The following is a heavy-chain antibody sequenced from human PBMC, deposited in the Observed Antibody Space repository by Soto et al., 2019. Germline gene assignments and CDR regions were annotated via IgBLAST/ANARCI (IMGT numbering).Heavy chain of an antibody. V-gene: IGHV3-30-3*01. CDR1: GFTFGTYA. Sequence: GGSLRLSCVASGFTFGTYAIHWVRQAPGKGLQWVALISYEGSNTYYADSVEDRFTVSRDNSKSTLYLQMNSLRPEDTGVYYCARVTPGNNLYYFSGMDVWGQGTSVTVSS. CDR2: ISYEGSNT. D-gene: IGHD1-1*01. CDR3: ARVTPGNNLYYFSGMDV. J-gene: IGHJ6*02.